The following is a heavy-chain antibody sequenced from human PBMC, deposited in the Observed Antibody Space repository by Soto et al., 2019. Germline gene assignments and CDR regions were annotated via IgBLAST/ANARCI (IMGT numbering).Heavy chain of an antibody. CDR2: IIPIFGTA. CDR1: GGTFSSYA. J-gene: IGHJ4*02. CDR3: ARAGGINYYGSGNFDY. D-gene: IGHD3-10*01. Sequence: QVQLVQSGAEVKKPGSSVKVSCKASGGTFSSYAISWVRQAPGQGLEWMGGIIPIFGTANYAQKFQGRVTITADEFTSTSYMELSSLRSEDTAVYYCARAGGINYYGSGNFDYWGQGTLVTVSS. V-gene: IGHV1-69*01.